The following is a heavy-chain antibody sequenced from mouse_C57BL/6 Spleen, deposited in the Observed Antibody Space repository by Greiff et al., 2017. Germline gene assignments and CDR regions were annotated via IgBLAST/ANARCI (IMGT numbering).Heavy chain of an antibody. CDR1: GFTFSSYA. J-gene: IGHJ1*03. Sequence: EVMLVESGGGLVKPGGSLKLSCAASGFTFSSYAMSWVRQTPEKRLERVATISDGGSYTYYPDNVKGRFTISRDNAKNNLYLQMSHLKSEDTAMYYCARVGYGSSYGYFDVWGTGTTVTVSS. CDR2: ISDGGSYT. V-gene: IGHV5-4*03. CDR3: ARVGYGSSYGYFDV. D-gene: IGHD1-1*01.